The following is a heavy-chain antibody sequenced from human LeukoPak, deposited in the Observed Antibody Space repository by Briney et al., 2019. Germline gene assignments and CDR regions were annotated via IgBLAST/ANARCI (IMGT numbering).Heavy chain of an antibody. CDR3: ARGRRTLIWFGESNLLDY. Sequence: ASVKVSCKASGYTFTSYGISWVRQAPGQGLEWMGWISAYNGNTNYAQKLQGRVTMTTDTSTSTAYMELRSLRSDDTAVYYCARGRRTLIWFGESNLLDYWGQGTLVTVSS. CDR2: ISAYNGNT. V-gene: IGHV1-18*01. D-gene: IGHD3-10*01. J-gene: IGHJ4*02. CDR1: GYTFTSYG.